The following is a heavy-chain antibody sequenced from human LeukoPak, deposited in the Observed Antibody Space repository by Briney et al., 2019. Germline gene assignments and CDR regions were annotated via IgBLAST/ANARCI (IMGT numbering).Heavy chain of an antibody. CDR1: GFTFSSYW. CDR2: MKPDGSDK. V-gene: IGHV3-7*05. Sequence: AESLTLSCTASGFTFSSYWMRWVRQVPGKGLEGLANMKPDGSDKYYVDSVKGRFTISRDNAKKSLYLQMDSLRVEDTAVYYCVRETPYGSLTFDCWGQGTLVTVSS. CDR3: VRETPYGSLTFDC. J-gene: IGHJ4*02. D-gene: IGHD3-10*01.